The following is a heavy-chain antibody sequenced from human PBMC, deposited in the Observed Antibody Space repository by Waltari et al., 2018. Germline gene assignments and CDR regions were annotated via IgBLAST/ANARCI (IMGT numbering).Heavy chain of an antibody. D-gene: IGHD2-8*01. CDR3: ARGPYIVLMGENYYYYGMDV. CDR2: IIPIFGTA. V-gene: IGHV1-69*01. J-gene: IGHJ6*02. Sequence: QVQLVQSGAEVKKPGASVKVSCKASGYTFTSYDINWVRQAPGQGLEWMEGIIPIFGTANYAQKFQGRVTITADESTSTAYMELSSLRSEDTAVYYCARGPYIVLMGENYYYYGMDVWGQGTTVTVSS. CDR1: GYTFTSYD.